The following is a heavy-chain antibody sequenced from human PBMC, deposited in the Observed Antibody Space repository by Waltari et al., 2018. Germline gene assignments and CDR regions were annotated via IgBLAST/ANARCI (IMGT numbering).Heavy chain of an antibody. D-gene: IGHD1-1*01. Sequence: QVQLVQSGAEVKKPGASVKISCKVSGYTLTELSIHWVRQAPGKGLEWMGGFDPENGETIYSQKFQGRVTMTEDTSTDTAYMELSSLRAEDTAIYYCARDRPRTLQRGYYYMDVWGKGTTVTVSS. V-gene: IGHV1-24*01. CDR3: ARDRPRTLQRGYYYMDV. CDR2: FDPENGET. CDR1: GYTLTELS. J-gene: IGHJ6*03.